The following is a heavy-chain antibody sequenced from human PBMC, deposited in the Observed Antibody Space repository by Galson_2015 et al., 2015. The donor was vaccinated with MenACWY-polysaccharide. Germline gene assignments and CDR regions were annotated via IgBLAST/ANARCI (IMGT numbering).Heavy chain of an antibody. CDR3: AATRQWLAFDY. J-gene: IGHJ4*02. D-gene: IGHD6-19*01. CDR1: GGSISTYY. Sequence: ETLSLTCTVSGGSISTYYWSWIRQPPGKGLEWTGCSYNSGSTNYNPSLKSRVTVSVDTSENQFSLRLSSVTAADTAVYYCAATRQWLAFDYWGQGFLVTVSS. V-gene: IGHV4-59*12. CDR2: SYNSGST.